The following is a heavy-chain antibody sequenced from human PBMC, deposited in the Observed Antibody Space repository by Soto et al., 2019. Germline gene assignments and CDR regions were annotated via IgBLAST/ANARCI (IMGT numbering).Heavy chain of an antibody. V-gene: IGHV1-69*06. D-gene: IGHD6-19*01. Sequence: QVQLVQSGAEMREPGSSVKVSCKSSGGTFRSSAINWLRQAPGQGPEWMGGIIPTFGTANYIEKFRGRVTSTADTSTSTAYMEVSSLTSEDTAMYFCARSETAGHRGFDIWGQGTMVTVSS. CDR1: GGTFRSSA. CDR2: IIPTFGTA. CDR3: ARSETAGHRGFDI. J-gene: IGHJ3*02.